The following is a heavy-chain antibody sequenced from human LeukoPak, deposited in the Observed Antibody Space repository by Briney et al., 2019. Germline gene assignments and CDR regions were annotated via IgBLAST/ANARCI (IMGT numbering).Heavy chain of an antibody. Sequence: KASETLSLTCTVSGGSISRYYWSWIRQPAGKGLEWIGRISGSGTITYNPALQSRLSISIDTSKNQFSLKLMSVTAADTAVYYCARGSRVAVAGLVFDYWGQGTLVTVSS. CDR3: ARGSRVAVAGLVFDY. D-gene: IGHD6-19*01. CDR2: ISGSGTI. CDR1: GGSISRYY. J-gene: IGHJ4*02. V-gene: IGHV4-4*07.